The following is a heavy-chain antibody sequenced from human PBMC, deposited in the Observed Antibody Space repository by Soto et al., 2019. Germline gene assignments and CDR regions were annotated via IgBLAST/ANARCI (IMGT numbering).Heavy chain of an antibody. V-gene: IGHV1-69*02. CDR3: ARDTTY. CDR1: GGTFGTYT. Sequence: QVRLVQSGAEVKKPGSSVKVSCKASGGTFGTYTISWVRQAPGQGLEWMGRIIPYLDITDYAQKFQGRFTIAADNSTTTAYMELNRLRSEDTAVYFCARDTTYWGQGTLVTVSS. J-gene: IGHJ4*02. D-gene: IGHD5-18*01. CDR2: IIPYLDIT.